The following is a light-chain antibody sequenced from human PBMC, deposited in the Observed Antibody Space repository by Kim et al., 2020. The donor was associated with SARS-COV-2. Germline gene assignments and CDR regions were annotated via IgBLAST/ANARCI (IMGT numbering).Light chain of an antibody. J-gene: IGKJ2*01. CDR1: QAIDIY. V-gene: IGKV1-27*01. CDR3: QEYKISPNT. CDR2: GAS. Sequence: IQMTQSPSSLSVSVGDRVTITCRASQAIDIYLAWYQQKPGKVPKLLIYGASTLQSGVPSRFGGSGSGTDFTFTISSLQPEDVATYYCQEYKISPNTFGQGTKLEL.